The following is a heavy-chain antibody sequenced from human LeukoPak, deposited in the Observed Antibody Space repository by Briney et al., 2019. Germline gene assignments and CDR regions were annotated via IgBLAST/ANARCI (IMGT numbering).Heavy chain of an antibody. CDR3: ARDRGGGSGTYYILY. Sequence: ASVKVSCRASGYTFTDYYMHWVRQAPGQGLEWLGWINPNNGGTNYAQKFQGRVTMTRDTSISTAYMELSSLRSDDTAVYYCARDRGGGSGTYYILYWGLGSLVTVSS. CDR1: GYTFTDYY. V-gene: IGHV1-2*02. J-gene: IGHJ4*02. CDR2: INPNNGGT. D-gene: IGHD3-10*01.